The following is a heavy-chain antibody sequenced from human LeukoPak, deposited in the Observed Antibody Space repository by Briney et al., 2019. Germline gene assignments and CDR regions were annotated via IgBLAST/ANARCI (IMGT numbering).Heavy chain of an antibody. Sequence: GRSLRLSCAASGFTLSSYGMHWVRQAPGKGLEWVAVISYDGSNKYYADSVKGRFTISRDNSKNTLYLQMNSLRAEDTAVYYCAKSLFVVVPAARPPFDYWGQGTLVTVSS. CDR2: ISYDGSNK. J-gene: IGHJ4*02. CDR3: AKSLFVVVPAARPPFDY. D-gene: IGHD2-2*01. CDR1: GFTLSSYG. V-gene: IGHV3-30*18.